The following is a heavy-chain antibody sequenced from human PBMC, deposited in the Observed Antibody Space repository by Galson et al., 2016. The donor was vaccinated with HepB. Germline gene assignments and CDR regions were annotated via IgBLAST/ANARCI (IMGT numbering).Heavy chain of an antibody. CDR2: ISYDGSNK. V-gene: IGHV3-30-3*01. CDR1: GFTFRIYS. J-gene: IGHJ4*02. CDR3: VRGLDYGGNSGGY. Sequence: SLRLSCAAPGFTFRIYSMHWVRQAPGKGLEWVAFISYDGSNKYFADSVKGRFTVSRDNSKSTLFLQMDSLRAEDTAVYYCVRGLDYGGNSGGYWGQGTLVTVSS. D-gene: IGHD4-23*01.